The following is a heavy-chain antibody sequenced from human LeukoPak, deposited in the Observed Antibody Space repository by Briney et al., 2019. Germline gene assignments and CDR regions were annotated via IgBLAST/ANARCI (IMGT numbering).Heavy chain of an antibody. CDR3: ARPFGVGSPFDY. D-gene: IGHD3-3*01. CDR2: MSPDSGYT. J-gene: IGHJ4*02. V-gene: IGHV1-8*02. Sequence: GASVKVSCKASGYTFTSYGITWVRQATGQGLEWMGWMSPDSGYTGYAQTFQGRVSLTRNTSVSTAFMELSSLRSDDTAVYYRARPFGVGSPFDYWGQGTLVTVSS. CDR1: GYTFTSYG.